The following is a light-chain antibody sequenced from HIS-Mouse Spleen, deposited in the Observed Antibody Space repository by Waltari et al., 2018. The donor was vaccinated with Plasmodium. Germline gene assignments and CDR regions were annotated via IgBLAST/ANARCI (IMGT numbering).Light chain of an antibody. CDR1: QSVSSY. V-gene: IGKV3-11*01. Sequence: EIVLTQSPATLSLSPGERATLSCRASQSVSSYLAWYQQKPGQAPRLPIYDASNRATGIPARFSGSGSGTDFTLTISSLEPEDVAVYYCQQRSNWPRVLTFGGGTKVEIK. J-gene: IGKJ4*01. CDR2: DAS. CDR3: QQRSNWPRVLT.